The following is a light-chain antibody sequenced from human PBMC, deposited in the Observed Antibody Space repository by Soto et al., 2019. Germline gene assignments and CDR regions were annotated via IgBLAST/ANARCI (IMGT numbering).Light chain of an antibody. CDR3: QQYDNLPLT. V-gene: IGKV1-33*01. CDR2: DAF. Sequence: DIQMTQSPSSLSASVGDRVTITCQASQDISNYLNWYQQKPGKTPKLLIYDAFNLETGLPSRFSGSGSGTDFTFPISSLQPEDIATYDGQQYDNLPLTFGGGTKVEIK. J-gene: IGKJ4*01. CDR1: QDISNY.